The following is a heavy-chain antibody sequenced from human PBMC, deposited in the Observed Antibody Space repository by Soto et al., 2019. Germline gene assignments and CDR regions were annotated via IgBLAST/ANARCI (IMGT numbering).Heavy chain of an antibody. V-gene: IGHV1-69*05. Sequence: GASVKVSCKASGGTFSSYAISWVRQAPGQGLEWMGWIIPIYGTTNYAQKFQGRVTITTDTSTSTAYMELRSLRSDDTAVYYCARTTYSSSWTNFDYWGQGTLVTVSS. CDR1: GGTFSSYA. CDR2: IIPIYGTT. D-gene: IGHD6-13*01. CDR3: ARTTYSSSWTNFDY. J-gene: IGHJ4*02.